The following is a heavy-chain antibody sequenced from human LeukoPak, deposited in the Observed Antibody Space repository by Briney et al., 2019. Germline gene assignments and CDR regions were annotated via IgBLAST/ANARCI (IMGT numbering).Heavy chain of an antibody. CDR3: ARARGPVLQFDY. J-gene: IGHJ4*02. CDR2: IYYSGST. Sequence: PSQTLSLTCTVSGGSISSYYWSWIRQPPGKGLEWIGYIYYSGSTNYNPSLKSRVTISVDTSKNQFSLKLSSVTAADTAVYYCARARGPVLQFDYWGQGTLVTVSS. D-gene: IGHD5-24*01. V-gene: IGHV4-59*01. CDR1: GGSISSYY.